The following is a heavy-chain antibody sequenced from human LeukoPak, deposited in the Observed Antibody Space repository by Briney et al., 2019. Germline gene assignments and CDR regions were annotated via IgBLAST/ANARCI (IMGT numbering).Heavy chain of an antibody. CDR3: ARELEIAVAGTLGY. Sequence: GGSLRLSCAASGFTSSSYAMHWVRQAPGKGLEWVAVIWYDGSNKYYADSVKGRFTLSRDHSKNTLYLQMKSLRAEDTAVYYCARELEIAVAGTLGYWGQGTLVTVSS. J-gene: IGHJ4*02. V-gene: IGHV3-33*01. CDR1: GFTSSSYA. CDR2: IWYDGSNK. D-gene: IGHD6-19*01.